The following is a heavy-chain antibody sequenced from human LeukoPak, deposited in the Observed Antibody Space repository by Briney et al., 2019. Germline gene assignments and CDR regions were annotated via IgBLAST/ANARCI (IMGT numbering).Heavy chain of an antibody. CDR3: ARHSPPTWEYCSGGSCPLDY. J-gene: IGHJ4*02. CDR1: SYSISSGYY. Sequence: SETLSLTCSVSSYSISSGYYWGWIRQPPGKGLEWIGYIYYSGSTNYNPSLKSRVTISVDTSKNQFSLKLSSVTAADTAVYYCARHSPPTWEYCSGGSCPLDYWGQGTLVTVSS. V-gene: IGHV4-38-2*02. D-gene: IGHD2-15*01. CDR2: IYYSGST.